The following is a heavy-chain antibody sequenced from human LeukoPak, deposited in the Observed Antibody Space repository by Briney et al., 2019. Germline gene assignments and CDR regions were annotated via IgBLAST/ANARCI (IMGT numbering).Heavy chain of an antibody. CDR3: ATYSTIAARPRSFDY. J-gene: IGHJ4*02. CDR2: IIPIFGTA. CDR1: GGTFSSYA. V-gene: IGHV1-69*13. Sequence: SVKVSCKASGGTFSSYAISWVRQAPGQGLEWMGGIIPIFGTANYAQKFQGRATITADESTSTAYMELSSLRSEDTAVYYCATYSTIAARPRSFDYWGQGTLVTVSS. D-gene: IGHD6-6*01.